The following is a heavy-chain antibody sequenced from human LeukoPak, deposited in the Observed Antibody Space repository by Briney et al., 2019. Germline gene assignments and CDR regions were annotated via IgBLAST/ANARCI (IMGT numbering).Heavy chain of an antibody. Sequence: ASVKVSCKASGYTFTSYDVQWVRQATGQGLEWMGWVNPNSGNTGYAQRFQGRVTMTRDTSISTAYMELSSLRSEDTAVYYCAGKGKVTAGTHYFDYWGQGTLVTVSS. CDR3: AGKGKVTAGTHYFDY. CDR2: VNPNSGNT. V-gene: IGHV1-8*01. D-gene: IGHD2-21*02. CDR1: GYTFTSYD. J-gene: IGHJ4*02.